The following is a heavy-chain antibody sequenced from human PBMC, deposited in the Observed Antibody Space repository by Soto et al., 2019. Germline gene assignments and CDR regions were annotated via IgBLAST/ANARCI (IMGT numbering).Heavy chain of an antibody. V-gene: IGHV4-59*01. CDR3: ARDGDGRMTTNPYYYTGMDV. D-gene: IGHD3-3*01. CDR2: VFYTGRA. J-gene: IGHJ6*02. CDR1: GGSLCRDY. Sequence: SESLSLTCAFSGGSLCRDYGSCIRQPPGKGLDWICYVFYTGRANYNASLKSRVSISLDTSNYQFSLKLSSVTAADTAVYYCARDGDGRMTTNPYYYTGMDVWGPGTTVTVSS.